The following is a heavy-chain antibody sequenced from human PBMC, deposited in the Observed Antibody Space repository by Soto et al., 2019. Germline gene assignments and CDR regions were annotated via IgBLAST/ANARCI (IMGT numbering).Heavy chain of an antibody. V-gene: IGHV3-23*01. J-gene: IGHJ3*01. CDR1: GGTCSSHA. D-gene: IGHD3-22*01. CDR2: SSGSGGST. Sequence: SLRLCWAAAGGTCSSHASTWVLQAPGQGLEWVSVSSGSGGSTYYADSVKGRFTISRDNSKNTLYLQMNSLRAEDTAVYYCARDDRRDYFAGAFDSWGTAPMVTVSS. CDR3: ARDDRRDYFAGAFDS.